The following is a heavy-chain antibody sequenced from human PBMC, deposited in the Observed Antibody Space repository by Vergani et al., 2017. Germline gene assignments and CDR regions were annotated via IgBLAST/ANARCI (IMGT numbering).Heavy chain of an antibody. CDR3: ARDRIAAAGFTSPPYDY. Sequence: QVQLVESGGGVVQPGRSLRLSCAASGFTFSSYGMHWVRQAPGKGLEWVAVIWYDGSNKYYADSVKGRFTISRDNSKNTLYLPMNSLRAEDTAVYYCARDRIAAAGFTSPPYDYWGQGTLVTVSS. J-gene: IGHJ4*02. CDR2: IWYDGSNK. V-gene: IGHV3-33*01. D-gene: IGHD6-13*01. CDR1: GFTFSSYG.